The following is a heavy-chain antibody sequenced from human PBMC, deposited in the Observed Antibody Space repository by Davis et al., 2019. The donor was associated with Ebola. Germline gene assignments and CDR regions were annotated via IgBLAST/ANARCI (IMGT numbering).Heavy chain of an antibody. J-gene: IGHJ6*03. CDR1: GGSFSGYY. CDR3: ARGLAVVSYYYYYYYMDV. Sequence: SETLSLTCAVYGGSFSGYYWSWIRQPPGKGLEWIGEINHSGSTNYNPSLKSRVTISVDTSKNQFSLKLSSVTAADTAVYYCARGLAVVSYYYYYYYMDVWGQGTTVTVSS. CDR2: INHSGST. D-gene: IGHD3-22*01. V-gene: IGHV4-34*01.